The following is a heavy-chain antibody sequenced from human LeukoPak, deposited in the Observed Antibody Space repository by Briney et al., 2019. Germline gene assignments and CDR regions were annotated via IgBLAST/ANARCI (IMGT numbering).Heavy chain of an antibody. J-gene: IGHJ6*02. Sequence: GGSLRLSCAASGFTFSSYGMHWVRQAPGKGLEWVAVISYDGSNKYYADSVKGRFTISRDNSKNTLYLQMNSLRAEDTAVYYCAKGKLRYFDWLLYGMDVWGQGTTVTVSS. D-gene: IGHD3-9*01. CDR1: GFTFSSYG. CDR3: AKGKLRYFDWLLYGMDV. V-gene: IGHV3-30*18. CDR2: ISYDGSNK.